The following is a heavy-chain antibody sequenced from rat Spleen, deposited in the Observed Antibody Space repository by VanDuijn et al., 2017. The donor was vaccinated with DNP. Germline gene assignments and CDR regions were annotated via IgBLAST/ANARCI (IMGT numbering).Heavy chain of an antibody. D-gene: IGHD1-7*01. V-gene: IGHV5-31*01. Sequence: EVQLVESGGDRVRPGGSLKLSCVASGFTINNYWLTWVRQVPGKGLEWIASITGSGDITKYLDSVMGRFTISRDNAKNTLYLQMSSLRSEETATYYCARLILRVWGAMDAWGQGTSVTVSS. CDR3: ARLILRVWGAMDA. CDR1: GFTINNYW. CDR2: ITGSGDIT. J-gene: IGHJ4*01.